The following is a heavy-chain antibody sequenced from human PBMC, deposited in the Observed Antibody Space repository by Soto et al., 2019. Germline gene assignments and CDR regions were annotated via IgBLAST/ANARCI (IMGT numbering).Heavy chain of an antibody. CDR2: IYPTGTT. Sequence: QLQLRESGSGLVKPSETLSLTCTVSGGSISSGGYSWSWIRQSPEKGLEWLGCIYPTGTTYYHPSLKSRVTISVDTSWNQFSLNLTSVTAADTAVYFCARAPPGPSPRWVLWGQGTTVTVSS. V-gene: IGHV4-30-2*06. CDR1: GGSISSGGYS. CDR3: ARAPPGPSPRWVL. D-gene: IGHD3-10*01. J-gene: IGHJ6*02.